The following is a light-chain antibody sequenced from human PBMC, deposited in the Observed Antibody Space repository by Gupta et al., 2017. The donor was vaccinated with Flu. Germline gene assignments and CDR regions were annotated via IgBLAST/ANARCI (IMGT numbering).Light chain of an antibody. CDR3: PSYDSSKPHCV. CDR1: SGSIASNY. J-gene: IGLJ3*02. CDR2: EDN. V-gene: IGLV6-57*01. Sequence: NFMLTQPHSVSESPGKTVTISCTRSSGSIASNYVQWHQQRPGSSPTTVIYEDNQRPSGVPDRFSGSIASSANSASLTISGLKTEDEADYYCPSYDSSKPHCVFGGGTKVTVL.